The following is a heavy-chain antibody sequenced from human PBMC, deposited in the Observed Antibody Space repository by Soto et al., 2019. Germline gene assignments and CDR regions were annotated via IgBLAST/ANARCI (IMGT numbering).Heavy chain of an antibody. CDR2: ISYDGGNK. V-gene: IGHV3-30-3*01. J-gene: IGHJ6*01. CDR3: ARGDREDIAVVIGVQPGEYGVDV. Sequence: PGGSLRLSCAASGFTFRNYAMHWVRQAPGKGLECVAVISYDGGNKFYRDYVKGRFTISRDNSKNTLYLQINSLRYEDTAVYYCARGDREDIAVVIGVQPGEYGVDVWRQGTTVTVSS. D-gene: IGHD2-15*01. CDR1: GFTFRNYA.